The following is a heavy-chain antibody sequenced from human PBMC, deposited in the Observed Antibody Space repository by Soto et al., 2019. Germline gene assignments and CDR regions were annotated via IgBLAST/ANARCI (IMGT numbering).Heavy chain of an antibody. CDR3: AREGWTYYDILTGYYLPGMVDY. D-gene: IGHD3-9*01. Sequence: QVQLQESGPGLVKPSQTLSLTCTVSGGSISSGDYYWSWIRQPPGKGLEWIGYIYYSGSTYYNPSLKSRVTISVDTSKNQFSLKLSSVTAADTAVYYCAREGWTYYDILTGYYLPGMVDYWGQGTLVTVSS. CDR1: GGSISSGDYY. J-gene: IGHJ4*02. CDR2: IYYSGST. V-gene: IGHV4-30-4*01.